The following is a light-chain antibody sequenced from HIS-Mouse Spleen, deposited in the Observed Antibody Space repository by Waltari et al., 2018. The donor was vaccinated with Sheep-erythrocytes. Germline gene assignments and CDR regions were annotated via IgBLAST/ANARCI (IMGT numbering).Light chain of an antibody. CDR2: EDS. CDR3: YSTDSSGNHWV. J-gene: IGLJ3*02. V-gene: IGLV3-10*01. Sequence: SYELTQPPSVSVSPGQTARITCPGDALPTKSAYWYQQKSGQAPLLVIYEDSKRPSGIPERFSGSSSGTMATLTISGAQVEDDADYYCYSTDSSGNHWVFGGGTKLTVL. CDR1: ALPTKS.